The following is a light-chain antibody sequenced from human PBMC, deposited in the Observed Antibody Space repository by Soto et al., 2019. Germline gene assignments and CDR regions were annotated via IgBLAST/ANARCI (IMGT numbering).Light chain of an antibody. V-gene: IGKV3-20*01. Sequence: EIVSTQSPGTLSLSPGERATLSCRASQSVSSNFLAWYQQKPGQAPRLLIYGASSRAGGIPDRFSGSGSGTDFTLTISRLEPEDFAVYYCQQYHNSPRTFGQGTKVEIK. J-gene: IGKJ1*01. CDR1: QSVSSNF. CDR2: GAS. CDR3: QQYHNSPRT.